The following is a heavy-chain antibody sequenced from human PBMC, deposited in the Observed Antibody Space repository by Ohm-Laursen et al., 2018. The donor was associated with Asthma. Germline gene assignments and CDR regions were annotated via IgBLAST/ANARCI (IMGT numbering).Heavy chain of an antibody. V-gene: IGHV3-30-3*01. CDR3: ARDVMEWYLPAFDF. CDR2: GGSYYDGGLK. CDR1: GFTFRSYA. Sequence: SLRLSCAASGFTFRSYAMHWVRQAPGKGLEWVAVGGSYYDGGLKYYADSVNGRFTVSRDDSKNTLYLQMNSLRPDDTAVYYCARDVMEWYLPAFDFWGYGTLVTVSS. J-gene: IGHJ4*01. D-gene: IGHD3-3*01.